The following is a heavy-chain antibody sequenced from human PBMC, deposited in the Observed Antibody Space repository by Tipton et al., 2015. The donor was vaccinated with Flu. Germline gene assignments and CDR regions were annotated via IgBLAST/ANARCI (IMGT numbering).Heavy chain of an antibody. CDR2: ITHSGST. CDR3: ARTWELRNFDY. D-gene: IGHD1-26*01. V-gene: IGHV4-38-2*01. J-gene: IGHJ4*02. Sequence: TLSLTCAVSGYSTSSGYYWGWIRQPPGKGLEWIESITHSGSTYYNPPLKSRVTISVDTSKNQFSLQLSSVTAADTAVYYCARTWELRNFDYWGQGILVTVSS. CDR1: GYSTSSGYY.